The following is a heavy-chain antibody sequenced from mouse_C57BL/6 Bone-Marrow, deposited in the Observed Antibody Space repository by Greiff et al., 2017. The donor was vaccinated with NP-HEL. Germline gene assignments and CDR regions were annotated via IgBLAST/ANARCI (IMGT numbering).Heavy chain of an antibody. Sequence: EVKLQESGPGLAKPSPTLSLTCSVTGYSITSDYWNWIRKFPGNKLEYMGYISYSGSTYYNPSLNSRISITRDTSKNQYYLQLNSVTTEDTATYYCARYKQIYDGYPSGAMDYWGQGTSVTVSS. V-gene: IGHV3-8*01. D-gene: IGHD2-3*01. CDR2: ISYSGST. CDR3: ARYKQIYDGYPSGAMDY. CDR1: GYSITSDY. J-gene: IGHJ4*01.